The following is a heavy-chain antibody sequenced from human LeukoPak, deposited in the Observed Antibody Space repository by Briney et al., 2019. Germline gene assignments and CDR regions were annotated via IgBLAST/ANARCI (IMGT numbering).Heavy chain of an antibody. J-gene: IGHJ4*02. D-gene: IGHD3-10*01. V-gene: IGHV3-21*01. Sequence: GGSLRLSCAASGFTFSSYTMDWVRQAPGKGLEWVSSISASSGYIYYADSMKGRFTISRDNAENSLHLQMNSLRAEDTALYYCARESLYSGSASSDLDYWGQGTLVTVSS. CDR2: ISASSGYI. CDR3: ARESLYSGSASSDLDY. CDR1: GFTFSSYT.